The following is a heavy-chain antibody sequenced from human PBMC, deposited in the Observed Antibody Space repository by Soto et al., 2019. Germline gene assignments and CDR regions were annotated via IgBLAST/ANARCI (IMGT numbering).Heavy chain of an antibody. Sequence: SVKVSCKASGGTFSSYAISWVRQAPGQGLEWMGGIIPIFGTANYAQKFQGRVTITADESTSTAYMELSSLRSEDTAVYYCARAHYSYGTKVYYYYGMDVWGQGTTVTVSS. D-gene: IGHD5-18*01. V-gene: IGHV1-69*13. CDR3: ARAHYSYGTKVYYYYGMDV. CDR1: GGTFSSYA. J-gene: IGHJ6*02. CDR2: IIPIFGTA.